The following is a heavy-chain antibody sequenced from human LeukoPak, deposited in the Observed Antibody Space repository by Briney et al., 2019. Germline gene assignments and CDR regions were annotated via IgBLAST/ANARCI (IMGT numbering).Heavy chain of an antibody. CDR2: ISYDGTNK. Sequence: GRSLRLSCAASGFTFSSYGMHWVRQAPGKGLEWVAVISYDGTNKYYADSMKGRFTISRDNSKNTLYLQMNSLRAEDTAVYYCAKDRGYNSGRGPIDYWGQGTLVTVSS. D-gene: IGHD6-19*01. J-gene: IGHJ4*02. V-gene: IGHV3-30*18. CDR3: AKDRGYNSGRGPIDY. CDR1: GFTFSSYG.